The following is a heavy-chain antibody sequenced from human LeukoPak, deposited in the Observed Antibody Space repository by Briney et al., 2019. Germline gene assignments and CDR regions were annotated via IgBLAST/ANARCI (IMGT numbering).Heavy chain of an antibody. J-gene: IGHJ3*02. D-gene: IGHD3-16*01. Sequence: GGSLRLSCAASGFTFSSYAMSWVRQAPGKGLEWVSVISGSGDITYYADSVKGRFTIPRDNAKNSLYLQMNSLRAEDTAVYYCARRGDTGAFDIWGQGTMVTVSS. CDR2: ISGSGDIT. CDR3: ARRGDTGAFDI. CDR1: GFTFSSYA. V-gene: IGHV3-23*01.